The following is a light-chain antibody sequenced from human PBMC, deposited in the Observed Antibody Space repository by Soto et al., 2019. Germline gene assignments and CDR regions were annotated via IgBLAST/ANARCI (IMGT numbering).Light chain of an antibody. CDR1: STDVGGYNY. V-gene: IGLV2-14*01. CDR3: SSYPSSSTLVV. Sequence: SALTQPASVSGSPGQSITISCTGTSTDVGGYNYVSWYQQHPGEAPKLMIYDVSDRPSGVSRRFSGSKSGNTASLTISGLQGEEEGEYCCSSYPSSSTLVVFGGGTKLTVL. J-gene: IGLJ2*01. CDR2: DVS.